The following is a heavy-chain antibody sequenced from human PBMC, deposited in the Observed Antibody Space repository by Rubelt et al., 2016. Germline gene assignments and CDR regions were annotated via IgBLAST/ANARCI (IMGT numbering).Heavy chain of an antibody. D-gene: IGHD3-22*01. CDR2: IYYSGST. Sequence: QLQLQESGPGLVKPSETLSLTCTVSGGSISSSSYYWGWIRQPPGKGLEWIGSIYYSGSTYYNPSLKSRVTISVDTSKNQFSLKLSSVTAEDTAVYYCARHVRQYYDSSGYYSWFDPWGQGTLVTVSS. CDR1: GGSISSSSYY. V-gene: IGHV4-39*01. J-gene: IGHJ5*02. CDR3: ARHVRQYYDSSGYYSWFDP.